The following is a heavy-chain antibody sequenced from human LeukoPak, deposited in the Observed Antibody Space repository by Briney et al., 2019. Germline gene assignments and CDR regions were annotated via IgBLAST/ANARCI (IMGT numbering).Heavy chain of an antibody. J-gene: IGHJ5*02. CDR1: GFTFSSYS. CDR3: ARGPGLDP. V-gene: IGHV3-48*01. CDR2: ISSGSSTI. Sequence: GGSLRLSCAASGFTFSSYSMNWVRQAPGKGLEWVSYISSGSSTIYYADSVKGRFTISRDNAKNSLYLQMNSLRAEDTAVYYCARGPGLDPWGQGTLVTVSS.